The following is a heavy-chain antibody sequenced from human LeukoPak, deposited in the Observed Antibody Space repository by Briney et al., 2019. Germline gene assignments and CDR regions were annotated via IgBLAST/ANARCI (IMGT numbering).Heavy chain of an antibody. Sequence: PSETLSLTCAVYGGSFSGYYWTWIRQPPGKGLEWIGEINHSGSTNHNPSLKSRATISVDTSKNQFSLKLSSVTAADAAVYYCARANCSSTSCYSGSLIDSWGQGTLVTVSS. CDR3: ARANCSSTSCYSGSLIDS. D-gene: IGHD2-2*01. V-gene: IGHV4-34*04. CDR2: INHSGST. J-gene: IGHJ4*02. CDR1: GGSFSGYY.